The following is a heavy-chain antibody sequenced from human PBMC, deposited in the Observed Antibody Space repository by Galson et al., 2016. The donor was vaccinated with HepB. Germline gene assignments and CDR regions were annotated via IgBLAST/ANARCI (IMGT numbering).Heavy chain of an antibody. Sequence: SEPLSLTCTVSGGFISSYYWSWIRQHPGKGLEWIGYIYATGSTNYNPSLKSRVTISVDTSKKQFSLMLSSVTSADTAVYYCARLLSKWDGSFVIWGQGTMVSV. CDR3: ARLLSKWDGSFVI. CDR1: GGFISSYY. CDR2: IYATGST. V-gene: IGHV4-59*01. D-gene: IGHD3-10*01. J-gene: IGHJ3*02.